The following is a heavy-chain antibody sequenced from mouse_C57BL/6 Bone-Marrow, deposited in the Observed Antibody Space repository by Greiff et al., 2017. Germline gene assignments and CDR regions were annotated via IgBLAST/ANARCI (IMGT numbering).Heavy chain of an antibody. J-gene: IGHJ2*01. CDR2: IDPENGDT. CDR1: GFNIKDDY. D-gene: IGHD1-1*01. Sequence: EVKLVESGAELVRPGASVKLSCTASGFNIKDDYMHWVKQRPEQGLEWIGWIDPENGDTEYASKFQGKATITADTSSNTAYLQLSSLTSEDTAVYYCTPTVVAPYYFDYWGQGTTLTVSS. CDR3: TPTVVAPYYFDY. V-gene: IGHV14-4*01.